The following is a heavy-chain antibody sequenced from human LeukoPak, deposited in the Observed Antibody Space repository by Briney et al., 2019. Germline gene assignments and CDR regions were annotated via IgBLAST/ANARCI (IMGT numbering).Heavy chain of an antibody. CDR2: ISSSSTI. CDR1: GFTFSSYS. Sequence: GGSLRLSCAASGFTFSSYSMNWVRQAPGKGLEWVSYISSSSTIYYADSVKGRFTISRDNAKNSLYLQMNSLRAEDTAVYYCARSGYSSSWTGDAFDIWGQGTMVTVSS. D-gene: IGHD6-13*01. CDR3: ARSGYSSSWTGDAFDI. J-gene: IGHJ3*02. V-gene: IGHV3-48*01.